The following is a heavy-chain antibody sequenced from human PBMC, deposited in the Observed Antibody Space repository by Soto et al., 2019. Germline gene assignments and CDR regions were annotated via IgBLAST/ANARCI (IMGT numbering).Heavy chain of an antibody. CDR2: VRGNGDPP. CDR1: RFTFISYA. V-gene: IGHV3-64D*06. D-gene: IGHD5-12*01. J-gene: IGHJ4*02. CDR3: VKSRGGNNFDFFD. Sequence: GGSLRLSCSASRFTFISYAMHWFRQAPGKGLEYVSGVRGNGDPPFYADSVKGRFTISRDNSKNTLYLQMSSLSADDTAVYYCVKSRGGNNFDFFDWGQGALVTVSS.